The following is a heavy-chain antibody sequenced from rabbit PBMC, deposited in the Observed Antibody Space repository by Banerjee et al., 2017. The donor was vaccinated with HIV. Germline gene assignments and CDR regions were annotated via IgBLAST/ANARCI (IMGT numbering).Heavy chain of an antibody. CDR1: GFSFSSGYD. CDR3: ARDLAGVIGWNFNL. V-gene: IGHV1S40*01. Sequence: QSLEESGGDLVKPGASLTLTCTASGFSFSSGYDMCWVRQAPGKGLEWIACIYAGSSDYTYYASWAKGRFTISKTSSTTVTLQMTSLTAADTATYFCARDLAGVIGWNFNLWGPGTLVTVS. J-gene: IGHJ4*01. D-gene: IGHD4-1*01. CDR2: IYAGSSDYT.